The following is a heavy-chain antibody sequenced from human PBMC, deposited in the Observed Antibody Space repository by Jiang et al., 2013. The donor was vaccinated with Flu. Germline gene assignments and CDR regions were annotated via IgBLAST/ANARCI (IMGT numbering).Heavy chain of an antibody. CDR1: GGTFTSLA. CDR3: SSYLPSRSGGGRSVFVRSGRFGP. V-gene: IGHV1-69*01. Sequence: QLLESGAEVRKPGSSVKVSCKASGGTFTSLAFHWVRQAPGQGLEWLGAIIPILGAANYAQKFQGRVTITADESTSTIYMDLTSLRSEDTAVYYCSSYLPSRSGGGRSVFVRSGRFGPWGQGTLVTVS. D-gene: IGHD2-15*01. CDR2: IIPILGAA. J-gene: IGHJ5*02.